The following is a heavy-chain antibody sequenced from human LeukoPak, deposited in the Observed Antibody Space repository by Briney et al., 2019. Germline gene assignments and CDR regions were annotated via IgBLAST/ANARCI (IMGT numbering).Heavy chain of an antibody. D-gene: IGHD5-12*01. CDR1: GFTFSSYA. J-gene: IGHJ6*02. CDR3: AKVGSRWSGYDTYYYYYYVMGI. CDR2: ISHDGSTN. V-gene: IGHV3-30-3*01. Sequence: GGSLRLSCAASGFTFSSYAMHWVRQAPGKGLEWVAVISHDGSTNYYADSEKRRFTPSRDKSKNTLYLQMNSLRAEDTAVYYCAKVGSRWSGYDTYYYYYYVMGIWGQGTTGIVSS.